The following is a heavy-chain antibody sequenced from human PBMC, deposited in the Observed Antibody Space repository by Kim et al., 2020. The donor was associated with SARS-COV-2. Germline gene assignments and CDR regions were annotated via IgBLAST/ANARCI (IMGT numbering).Heavy chain of an antibody. V-gene: IGHV1-2*02. D-gene: IGHD6-13*01. CDR2: INPNTGGR. J-gene: IGHJ4*02. Sequence: ASVKVSCKASGDTFTDNYIHWVRQAPGQGLEWPGWINPNTGGRTFAQEFQARVIMTRETSISTAYMELTRLRSDDTAVYYCARGRGTSWSHYDYWGKGTLVTVSS. CDR3: ARGRGTSWSHYDY. CDR1: GDTFTDNY.